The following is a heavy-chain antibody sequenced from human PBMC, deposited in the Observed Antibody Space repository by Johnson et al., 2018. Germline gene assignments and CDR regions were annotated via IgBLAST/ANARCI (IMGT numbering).Heavy chain of an antibody. V-gene: IGHV3-48*02. CDR3: ARDRGGYSYGDTYYSYGMDV. Sequence: VRLVESGGGLVQPGGSLGLCCAASGFTFSSYSMNWVRQAPGKGWEWVSYISSSSSTIYYADSVKGRFTISRANAKNSLYQQMNSQRDEETAVYYCARDRGGYSYGDTYYSYGMDVWGQGTTVTVSS. D-gene: IGHD5-18*01. J-gene: IGHJ6*02. CDR2: ISSSSSTI. CDR1: GFTFSSYS.